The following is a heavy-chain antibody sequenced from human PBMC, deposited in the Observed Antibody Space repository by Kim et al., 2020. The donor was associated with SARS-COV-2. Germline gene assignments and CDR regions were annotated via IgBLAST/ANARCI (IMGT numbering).Heavy chain of an antibody. Sequence: SETLSLTCTVSGGSISSGSYYWSWIRQPAGKGLEWIGRIYTSGSTNYNPSLKSRVTISVDTSKNQFSLKLSSVTAADTAVYYCAREKFHYWDYYYYGMDVWGQGTTVTVSS. CDR2: IYTSGST. J-gene: IGHJ6*02. CDR1: GGSISSGSYY. D-gene: IGHD2-15*01. CDR3: AREKFHYWDYYYYGMDV. V-gene: IGHV4-61*02.